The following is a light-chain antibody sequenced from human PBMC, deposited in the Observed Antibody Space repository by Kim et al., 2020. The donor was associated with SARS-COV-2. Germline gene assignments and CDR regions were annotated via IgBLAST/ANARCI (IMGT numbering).Light chain of an antibody. J-gene: IGKJ2*01. CDR2: DAS. V-gene: IGKV3-11*01. CDR3: QQRSNWPPYT. Sequence: EIVLTQSPATLSLSPGEGATLSCRASQSVNSYLAWYQQKPGQAPRLLIYDASNRATGIPARFSGSGSGTDFTLTISSLEPEDFAVYYCQQRSNWPPYTFGQGTKLEI. CDR1: QSVNSY.